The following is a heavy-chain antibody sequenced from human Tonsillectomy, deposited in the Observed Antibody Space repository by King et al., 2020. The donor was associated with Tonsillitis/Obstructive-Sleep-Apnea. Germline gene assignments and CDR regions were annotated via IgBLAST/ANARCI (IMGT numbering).Heavy chain of an antibody. V-gene: IGHV3-66*01. Sequence: VQLVESGGGLVQPGGSLRLSCAASGFIVSSNYMSWVRQAPGKGLEWVSVIYSGGSTYYTDSVKGRFSVSRDNSKNTLYLQMNSLRAEDTAVYYCARARNWPWGYYMDVWGKGTTVTVS. CDR3: ARARNWPWGYYMDV. CDR1: GFIVSSNY. J-gene: IGHJ6*03. CDR2: IYSGGST. D-gene: IGHD1-1*01.